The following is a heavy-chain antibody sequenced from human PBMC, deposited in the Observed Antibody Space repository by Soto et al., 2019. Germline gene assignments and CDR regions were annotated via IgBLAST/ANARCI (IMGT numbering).Heavy chain of an antibody. J-gene: IGHJ6*02. V-gene: IGHV4-30-4*01. CDR1: VGSISSCDYY. D-gene: IGHD2-8*01. CDR2: IYYSVST. Sequence: SEPLSLTCTVSVGSISSCDYYWSWILQPPMKGVVLIGYIYYSVSTYYNPSLKSRVTISVDTSKNQFSLKLSSVTAADTAVYYCARGGYCTNGVCYSSWDYYYYGMDVWGQGTTVTVSS. CDR3: ARGGYCTNGVCYSSWDYYYYGMDV.